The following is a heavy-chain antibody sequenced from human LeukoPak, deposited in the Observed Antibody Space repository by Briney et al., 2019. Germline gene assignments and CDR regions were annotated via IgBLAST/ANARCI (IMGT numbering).Heavy chain of an antibody. CDR3: ARAGTDYGVFKSWGPFDY. J-gene: IGHJ4*02. CDR1: GGSFGGFY. CDR2: INDGGST. V-gene: IGHV4-34*01. Sequence: SETLSLTCVYGGSFGGFYWNWIRQPPGKGLEWLGEINDGGSTNYIPSLKSRVTISLDTSRNQVSLRVTSVTAADTAVYYCARAGTDYGVFKSWGPFDYWGQGTLVTVSS. D-gene: IGHD4-17*01.